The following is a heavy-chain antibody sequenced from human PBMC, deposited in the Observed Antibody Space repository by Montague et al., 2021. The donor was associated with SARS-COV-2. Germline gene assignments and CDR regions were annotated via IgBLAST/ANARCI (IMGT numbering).Heavy chain of an antibody. V-gene: IGHV4-34*01. CDR1: GGSFSGYY. Sequence: SETLSLTCAVYGGSFSGYYWSWIRQPPEKGLEWIGEINQGGRTNNNPSLKSRVIISVDTSKNQFSLTLSSVTAADTAVYYCARRGSSVWGVTVSAELDYWGQGILVIVSS. CDR3: ARRGSSVWGVTVSAELDY. D-gene: IGHD3-10*01. J-gene: IGHJ4*02. CDR2: INQGGRT.